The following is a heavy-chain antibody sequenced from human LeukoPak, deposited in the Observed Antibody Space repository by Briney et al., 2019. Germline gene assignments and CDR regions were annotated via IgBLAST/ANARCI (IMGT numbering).Heavy chain of an antibody. V-gene: IGHV1-69*05. CDR2: IIPIFGTA. D-gene: IGHD3-3*01. CDR1: GGTFSSYA. CDR3: ARSNYDFWSGSMRANYYYYMDV. Sequence: GASVKVSCKASGGTFSSYAISWVRQAPGQGLEWMGGIIPIFGTANYAQKFQGRVTITTDESTSTAYMELSSLRSEDTAVYYCARSNYDFWSGSMRANYYYYMDVWGKGTTVTVSS. J-gene: IGHJ6*03.